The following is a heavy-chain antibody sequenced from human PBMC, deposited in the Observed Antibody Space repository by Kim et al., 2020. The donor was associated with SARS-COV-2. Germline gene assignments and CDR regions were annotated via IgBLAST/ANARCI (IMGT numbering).Heavy chain of an antibody. V-gene: IGHV4-39*01. CDR1: GGSISSSSYY. D-gene: IGHD1-1*01. Sequence: SETLSLTCTVSGGSISSSSYYWGWIRQPPGKGREWIGSIYYSGSTYYNPSLKSRVTISVDTSKNQFSLKLSSVTAADTAVYYCAGTPKYNWNDGAFDIWGQGTMVTVSS. CDR3: AGTPKYNWNDGAFDI. J-gene: IGHJ3*02. CDR2: IYYSGST.